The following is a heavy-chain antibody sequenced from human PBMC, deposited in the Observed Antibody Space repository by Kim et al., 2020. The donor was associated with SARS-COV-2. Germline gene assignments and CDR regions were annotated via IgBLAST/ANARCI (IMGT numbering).Heavy chain of an antibody. Sequence: GGSLRLSCAASGFSFSSCAMSWVRQGPGKGLEWVSTISGTTSTTYYADSVKGRFTISRDNSKSTLYVQMNSLRVEDTAVYYCAKLGGEGLDVWGQGTTVTVSS. CDR2: ISGTTSTT. J-gene: IGHJ6*02. V-gene: IGHV3-23*01. D-gene: IGHD3-16*01. CDR3: AKLGGEGLDV. CDR1: GFSFSSCA.